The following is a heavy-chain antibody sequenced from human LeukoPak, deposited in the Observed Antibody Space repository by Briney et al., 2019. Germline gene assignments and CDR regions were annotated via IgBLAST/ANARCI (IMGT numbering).Heavy chain of an antibody. V-gene: IGHV1-2*02. CDR2: INPNSGGT. Sequence: GASVKVSCKASGYSFTGYYLHWVRQAPGQGLEWMGWINPNSGGTNYAQKFQGRVTMTRDTSISTAYMELSRLRSDDTAVYYCARMYCSSTSCYPSYYYYMDVWAKGPRSPSP. CDR3: ARMYCSSTSCYPSYYYYMDV. D-gene: IGHD2-2*01. CDR1: GYSFTGYY. J-gene: IGHJ6*03.